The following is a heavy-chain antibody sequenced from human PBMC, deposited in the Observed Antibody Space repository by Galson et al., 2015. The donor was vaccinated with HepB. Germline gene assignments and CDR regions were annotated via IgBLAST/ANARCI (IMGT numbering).Heavy chain of an antibody. V-gene: IGHV3-23*01. D-gene: IGHD1-26*01. J-gene: IGHJ6*02. Sequence: SLRLSCAASGFAFSSYGMSWVRQAPGKGLEWVSVIRGIGVDTYYADSVKGRFTISRDNSKNKVHLQMNSLRAEDTAVYYCAKEGRDYSGMDVWGQGTTVTVSS. CDR2: IRGIGVDT. CDR3: AKEGRDYSGMDV. CDR1: GFAFSSYG.